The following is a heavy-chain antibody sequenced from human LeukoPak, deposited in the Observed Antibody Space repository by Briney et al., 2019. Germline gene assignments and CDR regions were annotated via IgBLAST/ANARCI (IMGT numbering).Heavy chain of an antibody. Sequence: SCKASGYTFTGYYMHWVRQAPGKGLEWVALMSYDESNRNYADSVKGRFTISRDNSKNTMYLQMNSLRAEDTAVYYCAKSPRGYWGQGTLVTVSS. CDR1: GYTFTGYY. CDR3: AKSPRGY. D-gene: IGHD3-10*01. V-gene: IGHV3-30*18. J-gene: IGHJ4*02. CDR2: MSYDESNR.